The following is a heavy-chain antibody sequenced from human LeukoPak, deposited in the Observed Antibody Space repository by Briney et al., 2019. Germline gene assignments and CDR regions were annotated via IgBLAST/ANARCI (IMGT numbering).Heavy chain of an antibody. Sequence: ASVKVSCKASGYTFTSYDINWVRQATGQGLEWMGWMNPNSGNIGYAQKFQGRVTMTRNTSISTAYMELSSLRSEDRAVYYCARGKVGARQFDPWGQGTLVTVSS. CDR1: GYTFTSYD. V-gene: IGHV1-8*01. CDR2: MNPNSGNI. J-gene: IGHJ5*02. D-gene: IGHD1-26*01. CDR3: ARGKVGARQFDP.